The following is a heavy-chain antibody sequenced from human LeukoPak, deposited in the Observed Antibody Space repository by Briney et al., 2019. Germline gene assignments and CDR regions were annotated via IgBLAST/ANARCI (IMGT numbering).Heavy chain of an antibody. Sequence: SQTLSLTCTVSGGSISSGGYYWSWIRQHPGKGLEWIGYIYYSGSTYYNPSLKSRATISVDTSKNQFSLKLSSVTAADTAVYYCAREKNYYDNSGYGSSAGFDYWGQGTLVTVSS. D-gene: IGHD3-22*01. CDR2: IYYSGST. V-gene: IGHV4-31*03. CDR3: AREKNYYDNSGYGSSAGFDY. J-gene: IGHJ4*02. CDR1: GGSISSGGYY.